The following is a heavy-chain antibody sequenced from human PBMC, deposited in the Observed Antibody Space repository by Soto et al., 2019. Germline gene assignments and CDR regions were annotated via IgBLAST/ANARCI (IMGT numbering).Heavy chain of an antibody. J-gene: IGHJ4*02. CDR3: ARGRVDGGELDL. CDR1: GFTFRTYG. V-gene: IGHV3-33*01. Sequence: VQLVESGGGVVQPGRSLRLSCAASGFTFRTYGMYWVRQAPGKGLEWVAVIWYDASNKYYADSVKGRFTISRDNSENTLXLQXNSLXAEDTAVYYCARGRVDGGELDLWGQGTLVTVSS. D-gene: IGHD1-26*01. CDR2: IWYDASNK.